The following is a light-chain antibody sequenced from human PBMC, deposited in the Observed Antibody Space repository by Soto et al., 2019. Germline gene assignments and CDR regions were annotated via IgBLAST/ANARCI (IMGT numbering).Light chain of an antibody. CDR2: DAS. CDR3: QQRSNWPPT. Sequence: EIVLTQSPATLSLSPGERATLSCRASQSFSSYLAWFQQNPGQAPGLLIYDASHRATGIPARFSGSGSGTDFTLTISSLEPEDFAVYYCQQRSNWPPTFGQGTKVDIK. V-gene: IGKV3-11*01. CDR1: QSFSSY. J-gene: IGKJ1*01.